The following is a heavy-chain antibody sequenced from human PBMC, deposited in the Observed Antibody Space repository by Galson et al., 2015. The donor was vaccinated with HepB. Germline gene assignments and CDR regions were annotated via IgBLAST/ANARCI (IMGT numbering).Heavy chain of an antibody. Sequence: SLRLSCAASGFTFSSYGMHWVRQAPGKGLEWVAVISYDGSNKYYADSVKGRFTISRDNSKNTLYLQMNSLRAEDTAVYYCAKDKGNGSGSIYGMDVWGQGTTVTVSS. J-gene: IGHJ6*02. CDR3: AKDKGNGSGSIYGMDV. CDR1: GFTFSSYG. V-gene: IGHV3-30*18. D-gene: IGHD3-10*01. CDR2: ISYDGSNK.